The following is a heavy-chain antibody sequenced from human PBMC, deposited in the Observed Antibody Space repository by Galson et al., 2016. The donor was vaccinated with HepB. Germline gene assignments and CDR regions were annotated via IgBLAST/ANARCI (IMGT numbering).Heavy chain of an antibody. CDR1: GGTFSSYP. CDR3: ARECTFGGVIVTGFDV. V-gene: IGHV1-69*13. J-gene: IGHJ3*01. Sequence: SVKVSCKAFGGTFSSYPISWVRQAPGQGLEWMGSFVPIFGTPNYAQRLQGRVTIMLDESTSTAYMGLSSLRSEDTAVYYCARECTFGGVIVTGFDVWGQGAIVTVSS. D-gene: IGHD3-16*02. CDR2: FVPIFGTP.